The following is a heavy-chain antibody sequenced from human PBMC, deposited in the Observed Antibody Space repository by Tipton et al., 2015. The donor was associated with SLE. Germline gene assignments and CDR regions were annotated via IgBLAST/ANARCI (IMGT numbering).Heavy chain of an antibody. Sequence: TLSLTCTVSGGSVSSGSYYWSWIRQPPGKGLEWIGYIYYSGSTNYNPSLKSRVTISVDTSKNQFSLKLSSVTAADTAVYYCARDRGRFGEFYFDYWGQGTLVTVSS. D-gene: IGHD3-10*01. CDR3: ARDRGRFGEFYFDY. CDR2: IYYSGST. J-gene: IGHJ4*02. CDR1: GGSVSSGSYY. V-gene: IGHV4-61*01.